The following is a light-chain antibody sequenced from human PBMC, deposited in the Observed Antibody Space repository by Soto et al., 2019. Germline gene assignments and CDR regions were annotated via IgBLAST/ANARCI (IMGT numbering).Light chain of an antibody. J-gene: IGKJ1*01. CDR2: GAS. CDR1: QSVTKS. V-gene: IGKV3-20*01. CDR3: QQYGGSPRT. Sequence: EGGWTQPTGTLSLSPGERATLSGRASQSVTKSLAWYQQKPGQAPRLLIYGASSRATGIPDRFSGSGSGTDFTLTISRLEPEDFAVYYCQQYGGSPRTFGQGTKVDIK.